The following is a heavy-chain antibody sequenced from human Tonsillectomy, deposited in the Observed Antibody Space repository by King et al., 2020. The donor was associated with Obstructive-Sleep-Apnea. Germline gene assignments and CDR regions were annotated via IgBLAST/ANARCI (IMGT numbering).Heavy chain of an antibody. Sequence: PLQESGPGLVKPSQTLSLTCTVSGGSISSGGYYWSWIRQHPGKGLEWIGYIYYSGSTYYNPSLKSRVTISVDTSKNQFSLKLSSVTAADTAVYYCARWGDCSSTSCYYGMDVWGQGTTVTVSS. J-gene: IGHJ6*02. CDR2: IYYSGST. D-gene: IGHD2-2*01. CDR1: GGSISSGGYY. V-gene: IGHV4-31*03. CDR3: ARWGDCSSTSCYYGMDV.